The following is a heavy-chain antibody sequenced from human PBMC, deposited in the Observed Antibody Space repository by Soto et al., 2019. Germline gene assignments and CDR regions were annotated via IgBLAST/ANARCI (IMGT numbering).Heavy chain of an antibody. D-gene: IGHD3-16*01. Sequence: SETLSLTCTVSGDSVSSSNFYWAWIRQPPGKGLEWIGSIYYSGSTYYNPSLKSRVTISVDTSKNLFSLKLTSVSAADRAVYYCPRHKAGGTSSPPLTFWGQGTLVPVSS. CDR1: GDSVSSSNFY. CDR3: PRHKAGGTSSPPLTF. CDR2: IYYSGST. J-gene: IGHJ4*02. V-gene: IGHV4-39*01.